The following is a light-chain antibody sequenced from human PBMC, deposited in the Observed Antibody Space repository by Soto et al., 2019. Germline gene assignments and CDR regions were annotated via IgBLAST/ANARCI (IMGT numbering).Light chain of an antibody. V-gene: IGLV2-14*01. J-gene: IGLJ1*01. Sequence: QSALTPPASVSGSPGQSITISCSRTNRDVGGFDAVSWYQQHPVKAPKLMIYDVTNRPSGVSNRFSGFKSGNTASLTISGHQAEDGADYCCCSYTSRSGPNYVFGARTKLTVL. CDR2: DVT. CDR3: CSYTSRSGPNYV. CDR1: NRDVGGFDA.